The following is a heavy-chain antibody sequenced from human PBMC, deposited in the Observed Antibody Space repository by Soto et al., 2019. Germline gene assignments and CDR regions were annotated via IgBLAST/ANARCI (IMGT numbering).Heavy chain of an antibody. J-gene: IGHJ4*02. V-gene: IGHV3-23*01. Sequence: PGGSLRLSCAGSGFTFSNYAMTWVRQAPGKGLEWVSTTRSNGEYTYYADSVKGRFTVSRDNSQNALFLEMSSLRAEDTAVYYCATDSSESTAYDYWGQGTLVTVSS. D-gene: IGHD3-22*01. CDR3: ATDSSESTAYDY. CDR1: GFTFSNYA. CDR2: TRSNGEYT.